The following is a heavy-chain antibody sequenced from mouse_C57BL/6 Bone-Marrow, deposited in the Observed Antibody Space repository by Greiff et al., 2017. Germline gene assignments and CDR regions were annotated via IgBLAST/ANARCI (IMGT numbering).Heavy chain of an antibody. V-gene: IGHV2-5*01. D-gene: IGHD2-5*01. CDR2: IWRGGST. CDR3: AKNEAYYSNYHYAMDY. CDR1: GFSLTSYG. Sequence: VQLQQSGPGLVQPSQSLSITCTVSGFSLTSYGVHWVRQSPGKGLEWLGVIWRGGSTDYNAAFMSRLSITKDNSKSQVFFKMNSLQADDTAIYYCAKNEAYYSNYHYAMDYWGQGTSVTVSS. J-gene: IGHJ4*01.